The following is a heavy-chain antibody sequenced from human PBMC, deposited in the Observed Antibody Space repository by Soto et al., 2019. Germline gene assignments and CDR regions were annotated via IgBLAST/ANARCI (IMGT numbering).Heavy chain of an antibody. CDR2: SNHAGKN. J-gene: IGHJ3*02. D-gene: IGHD6-19*01. V-gene: IGHV4-34*01. CDR3: ARGGSSDWQVALDI. Sequence: QVQQHQWGAGLLKPSETLSLTCAVSSEYLGSYYWNWIRQSPGKGLEWIGESNHAGKNNYSPSLKSRVTMSIDMSKNLVSLKLTSVTAADTAVYYCARGGSSDWQVALDIWGQGTMVTVSS. CDR1: SEYLGSYY.